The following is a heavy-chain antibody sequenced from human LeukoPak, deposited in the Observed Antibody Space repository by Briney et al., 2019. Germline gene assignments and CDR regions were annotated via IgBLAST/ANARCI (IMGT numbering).Heavy chain of an antibody. CDR3: ARHLAAAGTLRYYYYMDV. CDR1: NYAIGSGYY. D-gene: IGHD6-13*01. Sequence: SETLSLTCTVSNYAIGSGYYWGWVRQPPGKGLEWIGSTYYTGTSDYNPSLKSRVSMSMDTSKNQFYLKVTSVTAADTAVYYCARHLAAAGTLRYYYYMDVWGKGTTVTISS. J-gene: IGHJ6*03. CDR2: TYYTGTS. V-gene: IGHV4-38-2*02.